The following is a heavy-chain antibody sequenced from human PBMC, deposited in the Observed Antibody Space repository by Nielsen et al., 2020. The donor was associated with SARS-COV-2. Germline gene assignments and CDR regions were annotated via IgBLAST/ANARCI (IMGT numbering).Heavy chain of an antibody. CDR3: ASGQYCSSTSCYDAFDI. Sequence: GESLKISCAASGFTFSSYGMHWVRQAPGKRLEWVAVIWYDGSNKYYADSVKGRFTISRDNSKNTLYLQMNSLRAEDTAVYYCASGQYCSSTSCYDAFDIWGQGTMVTVSS. V-gene: IGHV3-33*01. CDR1: GFTFSSYG. CDR2: IWYDGSNK. D-gene: IGHD2-2*01. J-gene: IGHJ3*02.